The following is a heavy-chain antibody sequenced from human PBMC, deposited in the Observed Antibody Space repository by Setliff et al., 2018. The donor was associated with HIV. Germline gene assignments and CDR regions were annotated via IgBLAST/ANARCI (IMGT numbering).Heavy chain of an antibody. V-gene: IGHV4-34*01. D-gene: IGHD3-10*01. CDR2: INHSGIT. Sequence: SETLSPTCAVYGGSFSASYWSWIRQAPGKGLEWIGEINHSGITHYNPSLETRVTMFVDTSKNQFSLRLSPVTAADTAIYYCAKGPRGLGLRYFFDYWAQGSPVTVSS. CDR3: AKGPRGLGLRYFFDY. CDR1: GGSFSASY. J-gene: IGHJ4*02.